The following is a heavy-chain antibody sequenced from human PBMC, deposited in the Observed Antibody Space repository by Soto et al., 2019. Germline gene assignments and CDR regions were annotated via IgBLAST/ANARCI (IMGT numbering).Heavy chain of an antibody. V-gene: IGHV3-48*01. Sequence: GGSLRLSCAASGFTFSSYSMNWVRQAPGKGLEWVSYISSSSSTIYYADSVKGRFTISRDNAKNSLYLQMNSLRAEDTAVYYCARGMITFGGVIVKERYNWFDPWGQGTLVTVSS. J-gene: IGHJ5*02. CDR1: GFTFSSYS. D-gene: IGHD3-16*02. CDR2: ISSSSSTI. CDR3: ARGMITFGGVIVKERYNWFDP.